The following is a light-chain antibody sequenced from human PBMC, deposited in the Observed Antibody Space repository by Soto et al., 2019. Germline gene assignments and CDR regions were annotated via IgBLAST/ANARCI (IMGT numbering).Light chain of an antibody. CDR3: QQSSKTLIT. CDR2: SAS. Sequence: DIQMTQTPSTLSASVGDRVTITCRASQNIHVYLNWYQQKPGKAPKLLIYSASNLQTGAPSRFNGSWSWTDFTLPISSLPPGDFATYYCQQSSKTLITFGQGTRLDMK. V-gene: IGKV1-39*01. CDR1: QNIHVY. J-gene: IGKJ5*01.